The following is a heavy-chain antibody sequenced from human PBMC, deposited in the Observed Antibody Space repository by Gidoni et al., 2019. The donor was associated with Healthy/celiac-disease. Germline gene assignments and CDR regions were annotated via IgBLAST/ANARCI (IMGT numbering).Heavy chain of an antibody. CDR3: ARAPIVVVPAAPYYYYYMDV. J-gene: IGHJ6*03. Sequence: EVQLVESGGGLVKPGGSLRLSCAASGFTFSSDSMNWVRQAPGKGLEWVSSIIRSISYIYYADSVKGRFTISRDNAKNSLYLQMNSLRAEDTAVYYCARAPIVVVPAAPYYYYYMDVWGKGTTVTVSS. CDR2: IIRSISYI. V-gene: IGHV3-21*01. CDR1: GFTFSSDS. D-gene: IGHD2-2*01.